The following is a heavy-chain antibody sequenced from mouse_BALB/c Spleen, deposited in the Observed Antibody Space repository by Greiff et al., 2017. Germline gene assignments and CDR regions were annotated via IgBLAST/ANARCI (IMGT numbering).Heavy chain of an antibody. CDR2: IDPSDSYT. Sequence: QVQLQQPGAELVKPGASVKLSCKASGYTFTSYWMHWVKQRPGQGLEWIGEIDPSDSYTNYNQKFKGKATLTVDKSSSTAYMQLSSLTSEDSAVYYCARENAYWGQGTLVTVSA. CDR1: GYTFTSYW. CDR3: ARENAY. V-gene: IGHV1-69*02. J-gene: IGHJ3*01.